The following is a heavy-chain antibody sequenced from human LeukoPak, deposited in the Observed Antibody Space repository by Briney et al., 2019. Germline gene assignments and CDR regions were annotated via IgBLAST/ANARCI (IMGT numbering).Heavy chain of an antibody. D-gene: IGHD3-22*01. Sequence: GGSLRLSCAASEFTFSSYEMNWVRQAPGKGLEWVSAISGSGGSTYYADSVKGRFTISRDNSKNTLYLQMNSLRAEDTAVYYCAKEKNYYDSSGNTGRVEDYWGQGTLVTVSS. CDR1: EFTFSSYE. CDR3: AKEKNYYDSSGNTGRVEDY. CDR2: ISGSGGST. V-gene: IGHV3-23*01. J-gene: IGHJ4*02.